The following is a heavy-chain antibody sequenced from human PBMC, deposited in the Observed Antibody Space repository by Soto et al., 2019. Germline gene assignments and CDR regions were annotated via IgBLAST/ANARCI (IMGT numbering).Heavy chain of an antibody. CDR1: GGSITGYY. Sequence: QVQLQESGPGLVKPSETLSLTCTVSGGSITGYYWSWIRQPPGKGLEWIGYIYYTGSTDHNPSLKSRVTISLDTSKNQVSLQLTSTAADTAVYYCAAAPRYWGQGTRVTVSS. D-gene: IGHD6-25*01. CDR3: AAAPRY. CDR2: IYYTGST. J-gene: IGHJ4*02. V-gene: IGHV4-59*01.